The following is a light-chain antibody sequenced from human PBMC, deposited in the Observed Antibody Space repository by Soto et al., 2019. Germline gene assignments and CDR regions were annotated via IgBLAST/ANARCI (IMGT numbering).Light chain of an antibody. CDR2: EVS. Sequence: QSVLTQPPSASGSPGQSVTISCTGTSSDVGGYNYVSWYQQHPGKAPKFLIFEVSRRPSGVPDRFSGSKSGNTASLTVSGLQADDEADYYCSSYAGSNNPVISGGGTKVTVL. CDR1: SSDVGGYNY. J-gene: IGLJ2*01. V-gene: IGLV2-8*01. CDR3: SSYAGSNNPVI.